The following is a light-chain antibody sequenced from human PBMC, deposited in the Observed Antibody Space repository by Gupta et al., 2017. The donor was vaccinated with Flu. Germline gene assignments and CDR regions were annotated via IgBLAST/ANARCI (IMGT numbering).Light chain of an antibody. CDR2: DIS. CDR3: QQDYNWRT. CDR1: QSVGSS. J-gene: IGKJ1*01. Sequence: EIVMTQSPATLSVSPGERASLSCRASQSVGSSLSWYQQKPGQAPRLLTHDISTRATGIPDRFSGSGSGTEFTLTSSSLQSEDFAVYYCQQDYNWRTFGPGTKVEIK. V-gene: IGKV3-15*01.